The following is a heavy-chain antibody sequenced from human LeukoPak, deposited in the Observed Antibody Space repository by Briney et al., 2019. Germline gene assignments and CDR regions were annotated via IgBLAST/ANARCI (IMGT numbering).Heavy chain of an antibody. J-gene: IGHJ4*02. Sequence: PGGSLRLSCVVSGFTFSSYGLHWVRQTPGKGLEWVAFIRDDGSSKYYADSVKGRFTISRDNSRNTLYLQMNILRSEDTAVYYCASGEAVAGTRVLDYWGQGTLVTVSS. V-gene: IGHV3-30*02. CDR1: GFTFSSYG. CDR2: IRDDGSSK. CDR3: ASGEAVAGTRVLDY. D-gene: IGHD6-19*01.